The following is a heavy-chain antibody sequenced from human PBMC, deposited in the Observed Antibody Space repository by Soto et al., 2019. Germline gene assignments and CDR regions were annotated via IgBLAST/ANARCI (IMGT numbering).Heavy chain of an antibody. Sequence: EVQVLESGGDLVKPGGSLRLSCAASGFTFNNYAMPWFRQATGKGLEWVSAISGSGDNTYYADSVKGRCTIARDNSKNTLYLKMNSLRAEDTAVYYFAKYRTTLFGVVHLNRFAPWVKETLVTVAS. CDR2: ISGSGDNT. V-gene: IGHV3-23*01. J-gene: IGHJ5*02. D-gene: IGHD3-3*01. CDR1: GFTFNNYA. CDR3: AKYRTTLFGVVHLNRFAP.